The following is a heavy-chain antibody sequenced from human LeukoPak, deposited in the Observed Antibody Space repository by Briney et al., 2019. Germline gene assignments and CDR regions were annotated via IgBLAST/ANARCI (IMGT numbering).Heavy chain of an antibody. CDR2: IYHSGST. J-gene: IGHJ4*02. CDR1: GGSISNSNW. D-gene: IGHD2-21*02. Sequence: SETLSLTCAVSGGSISNSNWWNWVRQPPGKGLEWIGEIYHSGSTNYNPSLKSRVTISLDKSKNQFSLKLSSVTAADTAVYYCARVPARRVVTTPTYFDYWGQGTLVTVSS. CDR3: ARVPARRVVTTPTYFDY. V-gene: IGHV4-4*02.